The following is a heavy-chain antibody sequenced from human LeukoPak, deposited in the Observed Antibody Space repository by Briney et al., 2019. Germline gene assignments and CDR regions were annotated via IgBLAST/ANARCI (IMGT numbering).Heavy chain of an antibody. CDR2: IHTSGIT. J-gene: IGHJ4*02. CDR3: ARDLGSNYVYFDY. Sequence: SETLSLTCTGSGGSISSHYWSWLRQPAGKGLEYIGRIHTSGITNYNPSLKSRVTMSGDTSKNQFYLNLRSVTAADTAVYYCARDLGSNYVYFDYWGQGSLVTVSS. V-gene: IGHV4-4*07. D-gene: IGHD1-26*01. CDR1: GGSISSHY.